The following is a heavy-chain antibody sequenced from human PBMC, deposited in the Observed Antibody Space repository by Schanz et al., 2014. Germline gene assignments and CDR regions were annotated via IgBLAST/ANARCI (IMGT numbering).Heavy chain of an antibody. CDR3: TTFNNRDALYI. CDR1: GFTFSEVY. J-gene: IGHJ3*02. V-gene: IGHV3-15*04. D-gene: IGHD1-20*01. Sequence: ELQLVESGGGLVQPGGSLRLSCSGSGFTFSEVYMSWVRQAPGKGLEWVGRIENNANGATTDYAAPVKGRFTVSRDDSRNTLYLQMNTLRTDDTALYYCTTFNNRDALYIWGQGTMVSVSS. CDR2: IENNANGATT.